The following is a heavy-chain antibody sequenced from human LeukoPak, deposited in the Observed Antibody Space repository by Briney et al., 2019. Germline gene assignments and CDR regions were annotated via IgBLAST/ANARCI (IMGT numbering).Heavy chain of an antibody. D-gene: IGHD2-15*01. CDR1: GFTFSSYA. V-gene: IGHV3-30*04. J-gene: IGHJ6*02. Sequence: GGSLRLSCAASGFTFSSYAMHWVRQAPGKGLEWVAVISYDGSNKYYADSVKGRFTISRDNSKNTLYLQMNSLRAEDTAVYYCARDGEPPLYCSGGSCYSIDYYYYGTDVWGQGTTVTVSS. CDR2: ISYDGSNK. CDR3: ARDGEPPLYCSGGSCYSIDYYYYGTDV.